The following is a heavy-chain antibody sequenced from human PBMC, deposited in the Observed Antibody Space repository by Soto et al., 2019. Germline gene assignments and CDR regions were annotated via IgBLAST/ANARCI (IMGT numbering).Heavy chain of an antibody. CDR1: GFTFDDYG. J-gene: IGHJ3*02. CDR3: ARDVYCSSTSCSDAVDI. Sequence: GGSLRLSCAASGFTFDDYGMSWVRQAPGKGLEWVSGINWNGGSTGYADSVKGRFTISRDNAKNSLYLQMNSLRAEDTALYHCARDVYCSSTSCSDAVDIWGQGTMVTVSS. D-gene: IGHD2-2*01. V-gene: IGHV3-20*01. CDR2: INWNGGST.